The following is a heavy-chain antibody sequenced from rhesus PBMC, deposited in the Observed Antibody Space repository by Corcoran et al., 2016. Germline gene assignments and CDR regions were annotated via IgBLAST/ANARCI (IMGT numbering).Heavy chain of an antibody. D-gene: IGHD7-45*01. CDR1: GFTFSSYW. J-gene: IGHJ6*01. CDR2: INSGGGST. CDR3: ANLGIDYYYGLDS. V-gene: IGHV3S42*01. Sequence: EVQLVESGGGLAKPGGSLRLSCAASGFTFSSYWMNWVRQTPGKGMEGISAINSGGGSTYSADSVKGRFTSSRDNSKNTLSLKMNSLRAEDTAVYYCANLGIDYYYGLDSWGQGVVVTVSS.